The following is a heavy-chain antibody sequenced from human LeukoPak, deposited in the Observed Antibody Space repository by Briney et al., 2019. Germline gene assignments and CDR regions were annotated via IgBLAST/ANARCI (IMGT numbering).Heavy chain of an antibody. CDR3: ARLPTGPFDY. J-gene: IGHJ4*02. V-gene: IGHV4-39*01. Sequence: SETLSLTCTVSGGSISSSSYYWGWIRQPPGKGLEWIGRLYYSGSTSYNPSLKSRVTISVDTSKIQFSLKLSSVTAADTAVYYCARLPTGPFDYWGQGTLVTVSS. CDR1: GGSISSSSYY. CDR2: LYYSGST.